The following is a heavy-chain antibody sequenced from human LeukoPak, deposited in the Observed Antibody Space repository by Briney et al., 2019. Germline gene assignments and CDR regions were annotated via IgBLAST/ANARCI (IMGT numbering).Heavy chain of an antibody. Sequence: GGSLRLSCAASGFTFSSYSMNWARQAPGKGLEWVSSISSSSSYIYYADSVKGRFTISRDNAKNSLYLQMNSLRAEDTAVYYCARGIAAAGSPNWFDPWGQGTLVTVSS. V-gene: IGHV3-21*01. D-gene: IGHD6-13*01. CDR3: ARGIAAAGSPNWFDP. CDR2: ISSSSSYI. CDR1: GFTFSSYS. J-gene: IGHJ5*02.